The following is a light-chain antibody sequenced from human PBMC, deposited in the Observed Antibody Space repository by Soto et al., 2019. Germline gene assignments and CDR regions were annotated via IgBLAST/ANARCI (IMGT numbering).Light chain of an antibody. J-gene: IGLJ1*01. Sequence: QSALTQPASVSGSPGQSITISCTGTSNDVGGYNYVSWYQQQPGKAPKLIIYEVSHRPSGISNRFSGSKSGNTASLTISGLHVEDEADYHCSSHSATSPQVFGTGTKGTVL. CDR2: EVS. V-gene: IGLV2-14*01. CDR1: SNDVGGYNY. CDR3: SSHSATSPQV.